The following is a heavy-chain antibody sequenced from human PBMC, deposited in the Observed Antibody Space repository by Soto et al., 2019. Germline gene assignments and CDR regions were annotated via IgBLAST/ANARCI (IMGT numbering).Heavy chain of an antibody. V-gene: IGHV3-23*01. CDR2: IDADGGGT. D-gene: IGHD3-10*01. CDR3: XXLXXXKWXYKSYFDY. J-gene: IGHJ4*01. CDR1: RLSLESSP. Sequence: VQLLESGGGLVEPGGSLRLSCAVSRLSLESSPMSWVRXXPGKGLEWVATIDADGGGTYYEDSVKGRFTISRDTSSNTLXLQLNXXRAXXXAIXXXXXLXXXKWXYKSYFDYWGLGTLVTVSS.